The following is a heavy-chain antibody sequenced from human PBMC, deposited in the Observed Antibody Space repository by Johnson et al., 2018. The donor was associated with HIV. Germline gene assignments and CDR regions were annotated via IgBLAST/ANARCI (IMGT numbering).Heavy chain of an antibody. J-gene: IGHJ3*02. Sequence: VQLVESGGGLVQPGGSLRLSCAVSGFTFSIYAMSWVRQAPGQGLEWVSTISASGGSTYYADSVKGRFTISRDNSKDTLYLQMNSLRAEDTAVYYCAKDKAVGATHYFAFDIWGQGTMVTVSS. CDR1: GFTFSIYA. D-gene: IGHD1-26*01. CDR3: AKDKAVGATHYFAFDI. CDR2: ISASGGST. V-gene: IGHV3-23*04.